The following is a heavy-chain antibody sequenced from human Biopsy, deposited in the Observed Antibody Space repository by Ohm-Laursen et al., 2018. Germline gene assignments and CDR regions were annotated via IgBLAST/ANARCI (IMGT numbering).Heavy chain of an antibody. J-gene: IGHJ4*02. CDR3: ARERGRKSIAATDY. D-gene: IGHD6-6*01. V-gene: IGHV3-21*06. CDR2: IAERSTYI. Sequence: SLRLSCSASGFTFRSYAMEWVRQAPGKGLEWVSSIAERSTYISYADSVKGRFTISRDNAQNSLYPQMNNLRVEDTAVYYCARERGRKSIAATDYWGQGVLVTVSS. CDR1: GFTFRSYA.